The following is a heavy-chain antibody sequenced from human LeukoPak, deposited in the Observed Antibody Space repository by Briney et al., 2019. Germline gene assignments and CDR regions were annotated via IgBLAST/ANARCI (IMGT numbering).Heavy chain of an antibody. V-gene: IGHV3-23*01. Sequence: GGSLRLSCAASGFTFSGSAMHWVRQAPGKGLEWVSAISGSGGSTYYADSVKGRFTISRDNSKNTLYLQMNSLRAEDTAVYYCAKQSAGSSTWYSLHFDYWGQGTLATVSS. J-gene: IGHJ4*02. D-gene: IGHD6-13*01. CDR3: AKQSAGSSTWYSLHFDY. CDR1: GFTFSGSA. CDR2: ISGSGGST.